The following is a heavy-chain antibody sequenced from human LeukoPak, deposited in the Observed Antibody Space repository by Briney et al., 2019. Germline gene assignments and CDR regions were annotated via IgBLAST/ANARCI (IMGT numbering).Heavy chain of an antibody. V-gene: IGHV3-23*01. CDR3: AKGDYYGSGSTFKNGMDV. CDR1: GFTFSSCA. J-gene: IGHJ6*02. D-gene: IGHD3-10*01. Sequence: PGGSLRLSCAASGFTFSSCAMRWVRQAPGKGREWVSAVTASAGNTYYADSVKGRFTISRDNSKNTLYLQVNSLRAEDTAVYYCAKGDYYGSGSTFKNGMDVWGQGTTVTVSS. CDR2: VTASAGNT.